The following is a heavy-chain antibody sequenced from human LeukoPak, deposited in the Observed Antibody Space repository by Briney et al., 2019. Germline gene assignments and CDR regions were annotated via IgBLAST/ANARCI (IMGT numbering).Heavy chain of an antibody. J-gene: IGHJ1*01. CDR2: ISWNSGSI. D-gene: IGHD6-19*01. Sequence: GGSLRLSCAASGFTFDDYAMHWVRQAPGKGLEWVSGISWNSGSIGYADSVKGRFTISRDNSKNTLYLQMNSLRAEDTAVYYCAKAYSSGWYISEYFQHWGQGTLVTVSS. V-gene: IGHV3-9*01. CDR1: GFTFDDYA. CDR3: AKAYSSGWYISEYFQH.